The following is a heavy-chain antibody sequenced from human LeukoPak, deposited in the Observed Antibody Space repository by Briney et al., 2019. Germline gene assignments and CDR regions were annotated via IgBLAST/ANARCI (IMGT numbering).Heavy chain of an antibody. Sequence: ASVKVSCKASGGTFSSYAISWVRQAPGQGLEWMGGIIPIFGTANYAQKFQGRVTITADESTSTAYMELSSLRSEDTALYYCARSSRYYDSSGLQAYYFDYWGQGTLVTVSS. V-gene: IGHV1-69*13. CDR3: ARSSRYYDSSGLQAYYFDY. CDR2: IIPIFGTA. J-gene: IGHJ4*02. CDR1: GGTFSSYA. D-gene: IGHD3-22*01.